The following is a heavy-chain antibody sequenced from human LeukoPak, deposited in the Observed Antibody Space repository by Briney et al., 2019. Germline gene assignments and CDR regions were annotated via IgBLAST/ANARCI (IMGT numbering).Heavy chain of an antibody. CDR1: GFTFSNYA. J-gene: IGHJ4*02. V-gene: IGHV3-23*01. Sequence: GGSLRLSCAASGFTFSNYAMNCVRQAPGKGLEWVSLISGSTGSTYYADSVKGRFSISRDNSKNTLYLQMNSLRAEDTAVYYCAKDLGPDLLSADYWGQGTLVTVSS. CDR3: AKDLGPDLLSADY. D-gene: IGHD7-27*01. CDR2: ISGSTGST.